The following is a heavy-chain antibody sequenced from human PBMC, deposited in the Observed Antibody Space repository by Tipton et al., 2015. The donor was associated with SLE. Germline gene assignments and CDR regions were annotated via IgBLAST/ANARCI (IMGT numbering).Heavy chain of an antibody. CDR2: IYYSGST. Sequence: TLSLTCTVSGGSISSSSYYWGWIRQPPGKGLEWIGTIYYSGSTYYNPSLKSRVTISVDTSKNRFSLRVSSVTAADTATYYCARNLGPEWMATKRGCFDLWGRGTLVSVSS. D-gene: IGHD5-24*01. V-gene: IGHV4-39*01. CDR1: GGSISSSSYY. CDR3: ARNLGPEWMATKRGCFDL. J-gene: IGHJ2*01.